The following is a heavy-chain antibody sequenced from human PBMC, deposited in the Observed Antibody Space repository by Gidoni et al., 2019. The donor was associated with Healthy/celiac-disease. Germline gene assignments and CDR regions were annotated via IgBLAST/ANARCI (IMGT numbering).Heavy chain of an antibody. Sequence: EVQLLASGGGLVQLGLFLSLSCASSGFPFDDYAMHWVRQAPGKGLEWVSGISWNSGSIGYADSVKGRFTISRDNAKNSLYLQMNSLRAEDTALYYCAKDYDSSGLVDYWGQGTLVTVSS. D-gene: IGHD3-22*01. CDR3: AKDYDSSGLVDY. V-gene: IGHV3-9*01. J-gene: IGHJ4*02. CDR1: GFPFDDYA. CDR2: ISWNSGSI.